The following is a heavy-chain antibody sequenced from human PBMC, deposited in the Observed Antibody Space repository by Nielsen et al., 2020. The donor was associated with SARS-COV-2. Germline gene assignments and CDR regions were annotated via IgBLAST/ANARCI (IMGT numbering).Heavy chain of an antibody. D-gene: IGHD1-26*01. CDR1: GFTFSNYW. CDR2: IKQDGSEK. V-gene: IGHV3-7*02. CDR3: ARAGELTSPYYFDY. Sequence: GGSLRLSCAASGFTFSNYWMNWVRQAPGKGLEWVANIKQDGSEKYYVDSVKGRFTISRDNSKNTLYLQMNSLRAEDTAVYYCARAGELTSPYYFDYWGQGTLVTVLL. J-gene: IGHJ4*02.